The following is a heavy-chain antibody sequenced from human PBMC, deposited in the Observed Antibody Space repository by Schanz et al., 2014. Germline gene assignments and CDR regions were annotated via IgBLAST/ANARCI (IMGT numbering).Heavy chain of an antibody. V-gene: IGHV3-7*03. D-gene: IGHD2-8*01. J-gene: IGHJ6*02. Sequence: EVQLVESGGGLVQPGGSLRLSCAVSGFIFTRHWLSWVRQTPGKRLEWVANIRQDGSAKFYVDSVNSRFAISRDNAKNSLYLQMNSLRAEDTALYYCAKEEVYVDSNGMDVWGQGTTVTVSS. CDR1: GFIFTRHW. CDR3: AKEEVYVDSNGMDV. CDR2: IRQDGSAK.